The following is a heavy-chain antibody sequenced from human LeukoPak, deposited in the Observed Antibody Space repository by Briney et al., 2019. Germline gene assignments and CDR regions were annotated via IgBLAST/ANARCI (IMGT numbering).Heavy chain of an antibody. Sequence: SETLSLTCTVSGGSISSYYWSWIRQPAGKGLEWVGRIYTSGSTNYNPSLKSRVTMSVDTSKNQFSLKLSSVTAADTAVYYCARGLGYCSSTSCADDAFDIWGQGTMVTVSS. J-gene: IGHJ3*02. V-gene: IGHV4-4*07. CDR1: GGSISSYY. CDR3: ARGLGYCSSTSCADDAFDI. CDR2: IYTSGST. D-gene: IGHD2-2*01.